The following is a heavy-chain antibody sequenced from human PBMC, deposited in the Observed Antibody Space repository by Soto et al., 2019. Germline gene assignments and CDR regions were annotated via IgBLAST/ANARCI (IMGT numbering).Heavy chain of an antibody. CDR3: ARGVLWFGELSVPIYYFDY. V-gene: IGHV4-34*01. D-gene: IGHD3-10*01. CDR2: INHSGST. J-gene: IGHJ4*02. CDR1: GGSFSGYY. Sequence: PSETLSLTCAVHGGSFSGYYWSWIRQPPGKGLEWIGEINHSGSTNYNPSLKSRVTISVDTSKNQFSLKLSSVTAADTAVYYCARGVLWFGELSVPIYYFDYWGQGTLVTVSS.